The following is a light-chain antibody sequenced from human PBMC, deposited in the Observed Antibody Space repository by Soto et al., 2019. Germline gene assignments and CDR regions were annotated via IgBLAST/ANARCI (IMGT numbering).Light chain of an antibody. Sequence: ITLSPSSLSASVRHRLTIICRARQSFNTWLAWYQQKPGKAPNLLIYKASSLASGVPSRFSGSGSGTEFTLTISSLQPDDFATYSCQQYNSWTYGQGT. V-gene: IGKV1-5*03. CDR3: QQYNSWT. CDR2: KAS. CDR1: QSFNTW. J-gene: IGKJ1*01.